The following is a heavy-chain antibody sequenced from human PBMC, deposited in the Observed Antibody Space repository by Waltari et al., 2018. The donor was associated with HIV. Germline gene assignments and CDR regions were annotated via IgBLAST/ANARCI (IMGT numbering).Heavy chain of an antibody. Sequence: QEHLVESAGAVVQPGSSLRLSCPAPGFPFSSYTLIWVRQAPGKGLEWVAVISYDGSSENYADFVKGRFPISRDNSENTLYLQMHSLRPEDTAVYYCARGGKYGDYQYYFDSWGQGTLVTVSP. CDR1: GFPFSSYT. V-gene: IGHV3-30-3*01. CDR2: ISYDGSSE. D-gene: IGHD4-17*01. CDR3: ARGGKYGDYQYYFDS. J-gene: IGHJ4*02.